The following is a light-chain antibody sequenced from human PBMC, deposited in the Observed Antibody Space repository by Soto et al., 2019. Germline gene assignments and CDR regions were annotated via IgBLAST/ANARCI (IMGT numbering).Light chain of an antibody. CDR1: QSISSY. J-gene: IGKJ4*01. Sequence: DIQMTQFPSSLSASVGDRVTITCRASQSISSYLNWYQQNPGKAPKLLIYAASSLQSGVSSRFRGSEYGTDFTITISSLQPEDFGTYYCQQSYSTPQTFDRGTKVDIK. CDR2: AAS. CDR3: QQSYSTPQT. V-gene: IGKV1-39*01.